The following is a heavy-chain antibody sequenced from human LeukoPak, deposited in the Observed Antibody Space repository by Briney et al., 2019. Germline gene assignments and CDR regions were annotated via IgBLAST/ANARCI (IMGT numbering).Heavy chain of an antibody. J-gene: IGHJ3*02. CDR2: INHSGST. D-gene: IGHD6-25*01. V-gene: IGHV4-34*01. CDR1: GGSFSGYY. Sequence: KSSETLSLTCAVYGGSFSGYYWSWIRQPPGKGLEWIGEINHSGSTNYNPSLKSRVTISVDTSKNQFSLKLSSVTAADTAVYYCARRVINQRLAFDAFDIWGQGTMVTVSS. CDR3: ARRVINQRLAFDAFDI.